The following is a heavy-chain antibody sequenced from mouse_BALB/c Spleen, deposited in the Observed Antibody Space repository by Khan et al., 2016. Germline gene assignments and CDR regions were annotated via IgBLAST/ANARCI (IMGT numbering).Heavy chain of an antibody. J-gene: IGHJ3*01. D-gene: IGHD1-1*01. CDR1: GFAFSSYD. CDR2: ISSGGTYT. Sequence: EVELVESGGGLVKPGGSLKLSCAASGFAFSSYDMSWVRQTPEKRPEWVSTISSGGTYTYYPDSGKGRFTISRDNARNTLYLQMSSLRSEDTALYYCIRRDSGSSYKGFAYWGQGTLVTVSA. V-gene: IGHV5-9*02. CDR3: IRRDSGSSYKGFAY.